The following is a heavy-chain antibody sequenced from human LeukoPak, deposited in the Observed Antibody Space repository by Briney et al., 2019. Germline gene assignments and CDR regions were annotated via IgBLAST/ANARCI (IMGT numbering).Heavy chain of an antibody. D-gene: IGHD1-20*01. CDR1: GGSISRYY. Sequence: SETLSLTCTVTGGSISRYYWSWIRQPPGKGLEWIGYIYDSGSTNYNPSLKSRVTISIDTSKNQFSLKLSSVTATDTALYYCARHQGSNWISPIDYWGQGTLVTVSS. V-gene: IGHV4-59*08. J-gene: IGHJ4*02. CDR3: ARHQGSNWISPIDY. CDR2: IYDSGST.